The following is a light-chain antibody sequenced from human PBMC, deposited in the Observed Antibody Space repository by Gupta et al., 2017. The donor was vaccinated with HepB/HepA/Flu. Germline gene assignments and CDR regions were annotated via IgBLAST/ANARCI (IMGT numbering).Light chain of an antibody. J-gene: IGKJ4*01. Sequence: DIQMTQSPSSLSASVGDRVTITCQASQDSSNYLNWYQQKPGKAPKLLIYDASNLETGVPSRFSGSGSGTDFTFTISSLQPEDFATYYCQQYDNLPLTFGGGTKVEIK. CDR3: QQYDNLPLT. CDR1: QDSSNY. CDR2: DAS. V-gene: IGKV1-33*01.